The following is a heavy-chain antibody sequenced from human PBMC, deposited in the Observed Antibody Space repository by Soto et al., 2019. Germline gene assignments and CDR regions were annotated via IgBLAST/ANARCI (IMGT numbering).Heavy chain of an antibody. D-gene: IGHD2-2*01. V-gene: IGHV3-23*01. CDR1: GFTFSSYT. J-gene: IGHJ4*02. Sequence: PGGSLRLSCAASGFTFSSYTMRWVGQAPGKGLEWVSTISGSGGETYYADSVKGRFTISRDNSKNTLYLQMNSLRAEDTAIYYCAYLYWGGCSSTSCYFALDYWGQGALVTVSS. CDR2: ISGSGGET. CDR3: AYLYWGGCSSTSCYFALDY.